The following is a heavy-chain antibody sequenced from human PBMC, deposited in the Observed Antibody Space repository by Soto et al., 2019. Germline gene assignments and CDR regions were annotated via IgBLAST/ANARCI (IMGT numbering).Heavy chain of an antibody. J-gene: IGHJ3*02. D-gene: IGHD3-22*01. V-gene: IGHV3-7*01. Sequence: EVQLVESGGGLVQPGGSLRLSCEASAFTLSSYWMSWVRQASGKGLEWVANIKPDGSEKYYVDSVKGRFTISRDNTKNSLYLQMSTLRPEDTAIYYCARDYEFGFDIWGQGTLVTVSS. CDR1: AFTLSSYW. CDR2: IKPDGSEK. CDR3: ARDYEFGFDI.